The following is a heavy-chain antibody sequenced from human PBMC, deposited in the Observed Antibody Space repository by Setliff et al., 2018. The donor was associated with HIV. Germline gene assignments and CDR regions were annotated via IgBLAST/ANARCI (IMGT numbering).Heavy chain of an antibody. J-gene: IGHJ1*01. V-gene: IGHV1-69*06. Sequence: ASVKVSCKASGGTFSSGNAISWVRQVPGQGLEWMGGITPLFGTSNYAQKFQGRVTITVDTSTSIVDMEISSLRSDDTAVYYCARGPEVTTVTNPLTAEYFQHWGQGTPVTVSS. CDR2: ITPLFGTS. D-gene: IGHD4-17*01. CDR1: GGTFSSGNA. CDR3: ARGPEVTTVTNPLTAEYFQH.